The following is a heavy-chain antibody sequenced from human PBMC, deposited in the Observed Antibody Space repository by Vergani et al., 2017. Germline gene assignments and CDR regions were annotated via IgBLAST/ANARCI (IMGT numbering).Heavy chain of an antibody. D-gene: IGHD3-16*02. CDR2: IDPSDSYT. CDR1: GYSFTSYW. Sequence: EVQLVQSGAKVKKPGESLRISCKGSGYSFTSYWISWVRQMPGKGLEWMGRIDPSDSYTNYSPSFQGHVPISADKSIDTAYLQWSSLKASHTAMYYCARHAAVYDYIWGSYLDYWGQGTLVTVSS. J-gene: IGHJ4*02. V-gene: IGHV5-10-1*03. CDR3: ARHAAVYDYIWGSYLDY.